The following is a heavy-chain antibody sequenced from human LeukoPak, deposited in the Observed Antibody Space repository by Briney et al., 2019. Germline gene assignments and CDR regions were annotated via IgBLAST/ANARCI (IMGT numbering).Heavy chain of an antibody. V-gene: IGHV1-NL1*01. J-gene: IGHJ6*03. CDR2: STLTMIT. CDR3: RGDDFWSGYYRDYYYYYMDV. D-gene: IGHD3-3*01. CDR1: RCAFTKYF. Sequence: SVKVSCKASRCAFTKYFTQWVRQGPGQGHSGWDASTLTMITHYAQKFWGRVTITSDRSVSTAYMELSSLRSEDMVVYPRRGDDFWSGYYRDYYYYYMDVWGKGTTVTVSS.